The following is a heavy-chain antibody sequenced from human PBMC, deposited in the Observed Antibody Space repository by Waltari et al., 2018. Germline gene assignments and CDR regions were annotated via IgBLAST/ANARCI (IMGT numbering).Heavy chain of an antibody. CDR1: GFTFRSYT. CDR3: AKRGGYFYHY. Sequence: EVQLLDSGGGLVYPGGSLILSCVASGFTFRSYTMAWVRQIQGRGLEWVSAITNDGDITYYADSVEGRFTITRDNSRNTLSLQMNRLRVEDTAIYYCAKRGGYFYHYWGQGTLVTVSS. D-gene: IGHD3-22*01. J-gene: IGHJ4*02. V-gene: IGHV3-23*01. CDR2: ITNDGDIT.